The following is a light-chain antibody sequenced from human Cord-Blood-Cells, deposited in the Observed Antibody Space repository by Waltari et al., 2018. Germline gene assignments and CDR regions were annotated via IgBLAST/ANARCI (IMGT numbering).Light chain of an antibody. Sequence: QSALTQPASVSGSPGQWITISCTGTSSVVGRYNLSSWYQQHPGKAPKLMIYEGSKRPSGVSNRFSGSKSGNTASLTISGLQAEDEADYYCCSYAGSSTLVFGGGTKLTVL. V-gene: IGLV2-23*01. CDR1: SSVVGRYNL. J-gene: IGLJ3*02. CDR3: CSYAGSSTLV. CDR2: EGS.